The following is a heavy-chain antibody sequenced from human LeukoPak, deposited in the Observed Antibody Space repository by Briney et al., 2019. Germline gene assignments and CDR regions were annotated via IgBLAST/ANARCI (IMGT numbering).Heavy chain of an antibody. V-gene: IGHV1-46*01. CDR2: INPSGGST. CDR3: ARDHSNGLYYFDY. J-gene: IGHJ4*02. CDR1: GYTFTSYY. Sequence: ASVKVSCKASGYTFTSYYMHWVRQAPGQGLEWMGIINPSGGSTSYAQKFQGRVTMTRDTSTSTAYMELSSLGSEDTAVYYCARDHSNGLYYFDYWGQGTLVTVSS. D-gene: IGHD6-19*01.